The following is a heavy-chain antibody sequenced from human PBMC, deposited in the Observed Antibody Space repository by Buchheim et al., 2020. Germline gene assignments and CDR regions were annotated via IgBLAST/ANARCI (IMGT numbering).Heavy chain of an antibody. V-gene: IGHV4-34*01. Sequence: QGQLQQWGAGLLKPSETLSLTCAVYGGSFRGYTWSWIRQPPGQGLEWIAEINHSGSSSSNPSLKRRVTVSADTSKNQFSLKVTSVTAADTAVYYCARTRGFCESTTCYRWFDSWGQGTL. J-gene: IGHJ5*01. CDR2: INHSGSS. D-gene: IGHD2-2*01. CDR3: ARTRGFCESTTCYRWFDS. CDR1: GGSFRGYT.